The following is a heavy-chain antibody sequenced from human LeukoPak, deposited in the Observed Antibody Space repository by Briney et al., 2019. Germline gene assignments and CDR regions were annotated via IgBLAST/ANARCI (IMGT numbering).Heavy chain of an antibody. J-gene: IGHJ4*02. CDR3: ARGLEQLVTIPFVH. CDR2: INHSGST. Sequence: PSETLSLTCAVYGGSFSGYYWSWIRQPPGKGLEWIGEINHSGSTNYNPSLKSRVTVSVDTSKNQFSLKLSSVTAADTAVYYCARGLEQLVTIPFVHWGQGTLVTVSS. V-gene: IGHV4-34*01. CDR1: GGSFSGYY. D-gene: IGHD6-13*01.